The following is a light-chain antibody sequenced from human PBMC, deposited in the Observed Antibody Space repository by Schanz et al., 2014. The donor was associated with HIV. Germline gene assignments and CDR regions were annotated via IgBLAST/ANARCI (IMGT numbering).Light chain of an antibody. J-gene: IGKJ4*01. Sequence: ESVLTQSPVILSLSPGERATLSCRASQTISSHLAWYQQIPGQAPRLLIYGVSIRATGIPVRFSGSGSGTDFTLTVSRLEPEDFGVYYCQQYGSSPLTFGGGTKVEIK. CDR2: GVS. CDR3: QQYGSSPLT. V-gene: IGKV3-20*01. CDR1: QTISSH.